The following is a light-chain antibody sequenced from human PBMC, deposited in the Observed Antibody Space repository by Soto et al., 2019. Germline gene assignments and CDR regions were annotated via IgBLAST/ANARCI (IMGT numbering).Light chain of an antibody. CDR1: SSDDGSYNL. V-gene: IGLV2-23*02. CDR3: CSSAGSSTPVV. J-gene: IGLJ2*01. Sequence: QSVLTQPASVSGSPGQSISISCTGTSSDDGSYNLVSWYQQHPGKAPKLMIYEVSKRPSGVSNRFSGSKSGNTASLTISGLQAEDEADYYCCSSAGSSTPVVFGGGTKVTVL. CDR2: EVS.